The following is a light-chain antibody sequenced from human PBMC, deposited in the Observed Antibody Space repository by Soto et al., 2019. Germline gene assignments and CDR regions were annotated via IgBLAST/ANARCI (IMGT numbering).Light chain of an antibody. CDR3: SSYAGSTIGV. V-gene: IGLV2-8*01. CDR1: CSDVGGYNY. Sequence: QSALTQPPSASGSPGQSVTISCTGTCSDVGGYNYVSWYQQHPGKAPKLMIYEVSKRPSGVPDRFSGSKSGNTASLTVSGLQAEDEADYYCSSYAGSTIGVFGTGTKVTVL. CDR2: EVS. J-gene: IGLJ1*01.